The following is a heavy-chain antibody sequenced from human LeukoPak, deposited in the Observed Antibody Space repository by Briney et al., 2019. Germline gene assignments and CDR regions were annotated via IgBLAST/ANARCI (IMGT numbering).Heavy chain of an antibody. CDR2: IDNDGRKI. J-gene: IGHJ4*02. Sequence: GGSLRLSCAASGFTFRDYWMHWVRQAPGKGRVWVSRIDNDGRKITYADSVKGRFTIPRDNAKNTLYLQLNSLRAEDTAVYYCAREWLNSGSLTEYWGQGALVTVSS. CDR3: AREWLNSGSLTEY. D-gene: IGHD1-26*01. V-gene: IGHV3-74*01. CDR1: GFTFRDYW.